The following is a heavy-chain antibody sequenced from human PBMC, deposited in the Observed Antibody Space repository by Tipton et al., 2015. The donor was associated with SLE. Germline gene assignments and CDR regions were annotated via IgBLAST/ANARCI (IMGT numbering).Heavy chain of an antibody. D-gene: IGHD1-26*01. V-gene: IGHV4-39*07. Sequence: TLSLTCSVSGGSIRSSSYYWGWIRQPPGKGLEWLGSVFYGGRYYYNASLRSRVTISVDTSKNQFSLKLSSVTAADTAVYYCARGSRVEEELDYWGQGTLVTVSS. CDR3: ARGSRVEEELDY. J-gene: IGHJ4*02. CDR1: GGSIRSSSYY. CDR2: VFYGGRY.